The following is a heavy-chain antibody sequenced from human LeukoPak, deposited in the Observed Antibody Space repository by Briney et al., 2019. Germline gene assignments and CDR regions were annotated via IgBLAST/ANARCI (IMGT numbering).Heavy chain of an antibody. V-gene: IGHV3-48*01. Sequence: GGSLRLSCAASGFTFSSYSMNWVRQAPGKGLEWVSYISSSSSTIYYADSVKGRFTISRDNAKNSLYLQMNSLRAEDTAVYYCAREVTQGVLRYFDWLLSHDWFDPWGQGTLVTVSS. J-gene: IGHJ5*02. CDR3: AREVTQGVLRYFDWLLSHDWFDP. CDR1: GFTFSSYS. D-gene: IGHD3-9*01. CDR2: ISSSSSTI.